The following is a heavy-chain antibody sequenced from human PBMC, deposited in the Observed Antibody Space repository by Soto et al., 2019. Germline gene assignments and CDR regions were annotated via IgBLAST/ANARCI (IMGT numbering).Heavy chain of an antibody. D-gene: IGHD2-15*01. V-gene: IGHV1-3*01. CDR1: AYTFTSYY. J-gene: IGHJ4*02. CDR2: INAGNGNT. Sequence: SVKVSCKASAYTFTSYYLHWVGQAHGQRLEWMGRINAGNGNTTYSQNFQGRVTITRDTSASTAYMELSSLRSEDTAVYYCARGPGGPDGPGDYWGQGALVTVSS. CDR3: ARGPGGPDGPGDY.